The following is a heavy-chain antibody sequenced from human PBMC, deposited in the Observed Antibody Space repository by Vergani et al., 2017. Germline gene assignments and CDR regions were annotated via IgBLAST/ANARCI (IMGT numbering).Heavy chain of an antibody. CDR1: GCSVSSCSFY. CDR3: ARLTWSGYYTQIDY. D-gene: IGHD3-3*01. Sequence: QVQLQESGPGLVKPSETLSLTCTVSGCSVSSCSFYWSWIRPPPGRGLEWLGYIYYSGSTYAHPSLKSRVTISVDTSKNQFSLKLSSVTAADTAVYYCARLTWSGYYTQIDYWGQGTLVTVSS. CDR2: IYYSGST. J-gene: IGHJ4*02. V-gene: IGHV4-61*01.